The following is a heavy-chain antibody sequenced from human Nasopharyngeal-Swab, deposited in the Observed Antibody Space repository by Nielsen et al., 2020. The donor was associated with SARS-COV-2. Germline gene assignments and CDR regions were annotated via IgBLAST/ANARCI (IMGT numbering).Heavy chain of an antibody. J-gene: IGHJ4*02. CDR1: GFTFSNYE. D-gene: IGHD3-10*01. CDR3: ARDFSPGSTYYFDY. V-gene: IGHV3-48*03. CDR2: ISSSGTTI. Sequence: GESLKISCAASGFTFSNYEMNWVRQAPGKGLEWLSYISSSGTTIYYADSVKGRFTISRDNSKNTLYLQMNSLRAEDTAVYYCARDFSPGSTYYFDYWGQGTLVTVSS.